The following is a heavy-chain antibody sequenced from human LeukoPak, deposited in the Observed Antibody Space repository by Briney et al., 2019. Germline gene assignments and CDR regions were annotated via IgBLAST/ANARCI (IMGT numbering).Heavy chain of an antibody. J-gene: IGHJ5*02. Sequence: PGGSLRLSCAASGFTFSSYAMSWVRQAPGKGLEWVSSIIASGGTTYYADSVKGRFTISRDNSKNTVYLQMNSLRAEDTAVYYCARGSYGDYISSEFDPWGQGTLVTVSS. V-gene: IGHV3-23*01. CDR2: IIASGGTT. CDR1: GFTFSSYA. D-gene: IGHD4-17*01. CDR3: ARGSYGDYISSEFDP.